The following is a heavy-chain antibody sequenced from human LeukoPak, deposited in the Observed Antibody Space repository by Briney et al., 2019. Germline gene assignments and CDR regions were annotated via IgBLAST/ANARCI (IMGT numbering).Heavy chain of an antibody. CDR3: ARGVDPLLWFGESHIHFDY. V-gene: IGHV4-59*01. CDR2: IYYSGST. CDR1: GGSISSYH. J-gene: IGHJ4*02. D-gene: IGHD3-10*01. Sequence: KSSETLSLTCTVSGGSISSYHWSWIRQPPGKGLEWIGYIYYSGSTNYNPSLKSRVTISVDTSKNQFSLKLSSVTAADTAVYYCARGVDPLLWFGESHIHFDYWGQGALVTVSS.